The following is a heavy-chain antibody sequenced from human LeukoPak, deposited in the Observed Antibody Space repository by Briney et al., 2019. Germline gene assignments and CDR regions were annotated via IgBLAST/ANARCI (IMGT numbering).Heavy chain of an antibody. V-gene: IGHV4-34*01. CDR2: IHPTEGG. J-gene: IGHJ4*02. Sequence: SETLSLTCAVFGGSFSGYYLTWIRQSPGKGLEWVGEIHPTEGGHYNPSLESRVTMSVDTSKTQFSLRMNSVTAADTAVYFCARGTDAYKIGNIWGQGSLVTVS. CDR1: GGSFSGYY. CDR3: ARGTDAYKIGNI. D-gene: IGHD5-24*01.